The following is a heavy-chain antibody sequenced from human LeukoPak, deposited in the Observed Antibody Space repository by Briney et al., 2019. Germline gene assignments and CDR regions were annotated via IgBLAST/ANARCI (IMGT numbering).Heavy chain of an antibody. CDR3: ARTTYQYGYYDESIN. CDR1: GYSFTNYG. J-gene: IGHJ4*02. CDR2: ISAYNGRT. Sequence: ASVKVSCKASGYSFTNYGISWVRQAPGQGLEWMGWISAYNGRTGYAQTVQDRVTMTTDTSTSTAYMELRSLRSDDTAVYYCARTTYQYGYYDESINWGQGTLVTVSS. D-gene: IGHD3-3*01. V-gene: IGHV1-18*01.